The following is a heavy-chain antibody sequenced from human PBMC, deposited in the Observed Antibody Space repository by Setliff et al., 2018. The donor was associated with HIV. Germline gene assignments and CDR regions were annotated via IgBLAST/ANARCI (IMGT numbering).Heavy chain of an antibody. D-gene: IGHD1-26*01. J-gene: IGHJ3*02. CDR1: GFTFSSYS. V-gene: IGHV3-21*01. CDR3: ARDRPRGGGSLDAFDI. CDR2: ISSSSSYI. Sequence: GGSLRLSCAASGFTFSSYSMNWVRQAPGKGLEWVSSISSSSSYIYYADSVKGRFTISRDNAKNSLYLQMNSLRAEDTAVYYCARDRPRGGGSLDAFDIWGQGTMVTVSS.